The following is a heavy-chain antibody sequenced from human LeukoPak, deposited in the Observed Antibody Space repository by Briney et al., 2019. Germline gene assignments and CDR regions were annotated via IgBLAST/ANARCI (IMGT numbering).Heavy chain of an antibody. V-gene: IGHV3-66*01. CDR3: ARGMPNSYGLDY. CDR2: IYSGGST. CDR1: GFTVSSNY. D-gene: IGHD5-18*01. J-gene: IGHJ4*02. Sequence: GGSLRLSCTASGFTVSSNYMSWVRQAPGKGLEWVSVIYSGGSTYYADSVKGRFTISRDNSKNTLYLQMNNLRAEDTAVYYCARGMPNSYGLDYWGQGTLVTVSS.